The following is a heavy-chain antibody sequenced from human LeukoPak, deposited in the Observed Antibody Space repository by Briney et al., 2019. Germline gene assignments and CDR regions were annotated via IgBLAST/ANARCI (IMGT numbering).Heavy chain of an antibody. CDR3: ARDRGYFDN. CDR1: GFTFSIYS. CDR2: ITSSSNYI. J-gene: IGHJ4*02. V-gene: IGHV3-21*01. Sequence: PGGSLRLFCAASGFTFSIYSMNWVRQAPGKGLEWLSSITSSSNYIYYADSVKGRFTISRDNVQNSLYLQMNSLRAEDTAMYYCARDRGYFDNWGQGTLVTVSS.